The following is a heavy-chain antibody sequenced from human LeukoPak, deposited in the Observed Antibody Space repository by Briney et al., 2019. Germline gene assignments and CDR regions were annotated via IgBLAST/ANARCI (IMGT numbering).Heavy chain of an antibody. CDR3: ARDRVIHYYDSSGRVSDAFDI. CDR1: GYTFTSYY. D-gene: IGHD3-22*01. Sequence: ASVKVSCKASGYTFTSYYMHWVRQAPGQGLEWMGIINPGGGSTSYAQKFQGRVTMTRDTSTSTVYMELSSLRSEDTAVYYCARDRVIHYYDSSGRVSDAFDIWGQGTMVTVSS. J-gene: IGHJ3*02. V-gene: IGHV1-46*01. CDR2: INPGGGST.